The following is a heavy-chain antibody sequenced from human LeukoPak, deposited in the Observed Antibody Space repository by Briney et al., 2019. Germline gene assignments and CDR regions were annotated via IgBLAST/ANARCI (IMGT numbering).Heavy chain of an antibody. CDR3: ARSSGYYLVFDY. CDR1: GGSISSGGYY. Sequence: KASETLSLTCTVSGGSISSGGYYWSWIRQHPGKGLEWIGYIYYRGSTYYNPSLKSRVTISVDTSKNQFSLKLSSVTAADTAVYYCARSSGYYLVFDYWGQGTLVTVSS. D-gene: IGHD3-22*01. J-gene: IGHJ4*02. V-gene: IGHV4-31*03. CDR2: IYYRGST.